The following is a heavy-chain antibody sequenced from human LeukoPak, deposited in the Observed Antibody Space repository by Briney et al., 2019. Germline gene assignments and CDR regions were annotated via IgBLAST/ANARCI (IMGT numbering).Heavy chain of an antibody. J-gene: IGHJ4*02. D-gene: IGHD5-18*01. CDR2: IYPGDSDT. CDR3: ARQEYSYGYFDY. CDR1: GYIFTSYW. V-gene: IGHV5-51*01. Sequence: GESLNISCKGSGYIFTSYWIGWVRQMPGKGLEWMGIIYPGDSDTRYSPSFQGQVTISADKSISTAYLQWSSLKAADTAMYYCARQEYSYGYFDYWGQGTLVTVSS.